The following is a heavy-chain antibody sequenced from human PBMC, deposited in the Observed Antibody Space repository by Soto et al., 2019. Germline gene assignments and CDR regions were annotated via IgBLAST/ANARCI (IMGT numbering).Heavy chain of an antibody. CDR3: VKDLGYYGSGTSYYFDY. CDR2: ISSNGGST. D-gene: IGHD3-10*01. Sequence: GSLRLSCSASGFTFSSYAMHWVRQAPGKGLEYVSAISSNGGSTYYADSVKGRFTISRDNSKNTLYLQMSSLRAEDTAVYYCVKDLGYYGSGTSYYFDYWGQGTLVTVSS. J-gene: IGHJ4*02. CDR1: GFTFSSYA. V-gene: IGHV3-64D*06.